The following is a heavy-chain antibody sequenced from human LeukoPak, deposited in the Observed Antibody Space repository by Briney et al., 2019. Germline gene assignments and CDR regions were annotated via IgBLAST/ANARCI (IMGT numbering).Heavy chain of an antibody. CDR2: IYYSGST. Sequence: PSETLSLTCTVSGGSISSYCWSWIRQPPGKGLEWIGYIYYSGSTNYNPSLKSRVTISVDTSKNQFSLKLSSVTAADTAVYYCAREVAVAGNYFDYWGQGTLVTVSS. D-gene: IGHD6-19*01. CDR3: AREVAVAGNYFDY. CDR1: GGSISSYC. J-gene: IGHJ4*02. V-gene: IGHV4-59*01.